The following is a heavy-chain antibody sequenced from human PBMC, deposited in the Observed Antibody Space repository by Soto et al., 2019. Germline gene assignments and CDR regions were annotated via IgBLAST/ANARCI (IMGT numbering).Heavy chain of an antibody. D-gene: IGHD6-13*01. Sequence: GSLRLSCAASGFTFSSYSMNWVRQAPGKGLEWVSSISSSSSYIYYADSVKGRFTISRDNAKNSLYLQMNSLRAEDTAVYYCASLIAAAGTPNPDYWGQGTLVTVSS. CDR3: ASLIAAAGTPNPDY. J-gene: IGHJ4*02. V-gene: IGHV3-21*01. CDR1: GFTFSSYS. CDR2: ISSSSSYI.